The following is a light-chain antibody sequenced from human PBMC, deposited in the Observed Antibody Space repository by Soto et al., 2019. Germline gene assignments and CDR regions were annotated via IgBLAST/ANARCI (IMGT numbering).Light chain of an antibody. V-gene: IGKV3-11*01. CDR3: QQRSNWPLT. J-gene: IGKJ4*01. Sequence: EIVLTQSPATLSLSPGERATLSCRASQSVNTYLAWYQQRPGQAPRLLMYDASNRATGIPARFSGRGSGTDFPLTVDSLAPEDFAVYYCQQRSNWPLTFGGGTKVEIK. CDR1: QSVNTY. CDR2: DAS.